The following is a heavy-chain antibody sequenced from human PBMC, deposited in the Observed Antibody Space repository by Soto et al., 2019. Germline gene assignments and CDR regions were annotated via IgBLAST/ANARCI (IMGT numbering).Heavy chain of an antibody. Sequence: PSETLALTCTVSGGSISSYDWSWIRQPAGKGLEWIGRIYTSGRTNYNPSLKSRVTMSVDTSKNQFPLKLSSVTAADTAVYYCARDRRTVTTAGWFDPWGPGTLVTVSS. D-gene: IGHD4-4*01. CDR2: IYTSGRT. V-gene: IGHV4-4*07. CDR3: ARDRRTVTTAGWFDP. CDR1: GGSISSYD. J-gene: IGHJ5*02.